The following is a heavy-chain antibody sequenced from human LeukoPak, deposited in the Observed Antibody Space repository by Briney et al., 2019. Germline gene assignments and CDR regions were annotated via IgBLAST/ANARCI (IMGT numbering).Heavy chain of an antibody. CDR3: ARRLSCSSTSCYPPDY. CDR2: ISSSGSTI. V-gene: IGHV3-11*01. J-gene: IGHJ4*02. Sequence: GSLRLSCAASGFTFSDYYMSWIRQAPGKGLEWVSYISSSGSTIYYADSVKGRFTISRDDAKNSLYLQMNSLRAEDTAVYYCARRLSCSSTSCYPPDYWGQGTLVTVSS. CDR1: GFTFSDYY. D-gene: IGHD2-2*01.